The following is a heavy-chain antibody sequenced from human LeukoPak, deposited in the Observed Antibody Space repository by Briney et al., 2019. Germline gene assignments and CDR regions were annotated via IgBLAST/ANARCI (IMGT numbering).Heavy chain of an antibody. D-gene: IGHD3-22*01. CDR3: AKSGHSYYYTPGDFS. J-gene: IGHJ5*02. CDR2: IYYTGST. CDR1: LGSLSSSSSY. V-gene: IGHV4-39*01. Sequence: SETLSLTRTLSLGSLSSSSSYCGSIRHPPGEGLGWIATIYYTGSTNYNPSLKTRVTISLDTSRNQFSLRLTAVTAADTAVYYCAKSGHSYYYTPGDFSWGQGTLVTVSS.